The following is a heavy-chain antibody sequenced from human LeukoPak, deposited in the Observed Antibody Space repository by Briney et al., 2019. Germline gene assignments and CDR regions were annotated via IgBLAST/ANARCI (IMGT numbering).Heavy chain of an antibody. CDR1: GFSFTTYW. CDR3: ARGRRIVVVLGATRTHRDYYMDV. J-gene: IGHJ6*03. D-gene: IGHD2-15*01. Sequence: GSLRLSCAASGFSFTTYWMGWVRQTAGKGLEWIGRMYSSGSNYNPSLKSRVTISLDTSKNQFSLKLSSVTAADTAVYYCARGRRIVVVLGATRTHRDYYMDVWGKGTTVTVSS. V-gene: IGHV4-4*07. CDR2: MYSSGS.